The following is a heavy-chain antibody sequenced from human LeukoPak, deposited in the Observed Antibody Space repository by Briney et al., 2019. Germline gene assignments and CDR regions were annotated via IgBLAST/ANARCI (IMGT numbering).Heavy chain of an antibody. CDR1: GYSLTNGYY. D-gene: IGHD3-10*01. J-gene: IGHJ6*03. Sequence: PSETLSLTCTGSGYSLTNGYYWVWIRQPPGKGLEWIGAVYHSGSTYYNPSLRSRVATSVDTSKNQFSLKLSSVTAADTAVYFCARSGPYYYHYLDVWGKGTTVTVSS. CDR3: ARSGPYYYHYLDV. V-gene: IGHV4-38-2*02. CDR2: VYHSGST.